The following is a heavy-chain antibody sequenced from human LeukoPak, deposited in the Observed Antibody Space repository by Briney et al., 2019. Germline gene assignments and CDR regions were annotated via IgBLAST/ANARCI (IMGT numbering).Heavy chain of an antibody. CDR3: TRNMLGIAWFDP. CDR1: GFTFGDYT. CDR2: IRSKAYGGTT. D-gene: IGHD7-27*01. V-gene: IGHV3-49*03. Sequence: GGSLRLSCTVSGFTFGDYTMCWFRQAPGQGLERGGFIRSKAYGGTTEYAASVKGRFTISRDDSKSIAYLQMNSLQSEDTAVYYCTRNMLGIAWFDPWGQGTLVTVSS. J-gene: IGHJ5*02.